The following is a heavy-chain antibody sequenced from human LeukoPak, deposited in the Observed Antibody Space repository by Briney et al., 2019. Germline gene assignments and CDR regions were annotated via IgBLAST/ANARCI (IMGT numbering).Heavy chain of an antibody. D-gene: IGHD3-10*01. J-gene: IGHJ4*02. CDR1: GFTFNNAC. CDR2: IKSKTDGGTT. Sequence: GGFLRLSCAASGFTFNNACMSWVRQAPGKGLEWVGRIKSKTDGGTTDYAAPVKGRFTVSRDDSKHTLYLQMNSLKTEDSAVYYCNTELSDQITMVRGVIRRFDYWGRATLVTVSS. V-gene: IGHV3-15*01. CDR3: NTELSDQITMVRGVIRRFDY.